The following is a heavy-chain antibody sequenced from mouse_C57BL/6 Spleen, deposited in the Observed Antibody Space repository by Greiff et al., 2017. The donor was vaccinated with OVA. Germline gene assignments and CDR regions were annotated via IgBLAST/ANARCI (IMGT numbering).Heavy chain of an antibody. J-gene: IGHJ2*01. D-gene: IGHD1-1*01. Sequence: QVQLQQPGAELVMPGASVKLSCKASGYTFTSYWMHWVKQRPGQGLEWIGEIDPSDSYTNYNQKFKGKSTLTVDKSSSTAYMQLSSLTSEDSAVYYCARGGYYGSRCFDYWGQGTTLPVSS. V-gene: IGHV1-69*01. CDR3: ARGGYYGSRCFDY. CDR2: IDPSDSYT. CDR1: GYTFTSYW.